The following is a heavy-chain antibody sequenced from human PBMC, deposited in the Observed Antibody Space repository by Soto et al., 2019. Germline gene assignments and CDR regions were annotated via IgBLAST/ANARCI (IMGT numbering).Heavy chain of an antibody. Sequence: SETLSLTCAVYGGSFSGYYWSWIRQPPGKGLEWIGEINHSGSTNYNPSLKSRVTISVDTSKNQFSLKLSSVTAADTAVYYCARGRLRYFDWLLFPDWGQGTMVTVSS. J-gene: IGHJ3*01. CDR2: INHSGST. V-gene: IGHV4-34*01. CDR3: ARGRLRYFDWLLFPD. D-gene: IGHD3-9*01. CDR1: GGSFSGYY.